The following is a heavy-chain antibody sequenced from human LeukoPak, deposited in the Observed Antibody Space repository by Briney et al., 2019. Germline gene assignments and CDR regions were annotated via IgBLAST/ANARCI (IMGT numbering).Heavy chain of an antibody. D-gene: IGHD3-22*01. CDR1: GYTFTGYY. Sequence: ASVKVSCKASGYTFTGYYMHRVRQAPGQGLEWMGWINPNSGGTNYAQKFQGRVTMTRDTSISTAYMELSRLRSDDTAVYYCARAGAYYYDSSGYSHYGMDVWGQGTTVTVSS. V-gene: IGHV1-2*02. CDR2: INPNSGGT. CDR3: ARAGAYYYDSSGYSHYGMDV. J-gene: IGHJ6*02.